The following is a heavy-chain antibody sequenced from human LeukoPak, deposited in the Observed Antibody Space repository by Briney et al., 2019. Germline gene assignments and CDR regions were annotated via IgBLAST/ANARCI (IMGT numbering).Heavy chain of an antibody. CDR3: ARDRSGGEWGAFGI. J-gene: IGHJ3*02. CDR2: IYSGDNT. CDR1: GFTVSSNH. D-gene: IGHD2-21*01. V-gene: IGHV3-53*01. Sequence: PGGSLRLSCAASGFTVSSNHMNWVRQAPGKGLEWVSVIYSGDNTYYADSVKGRFTISRDNSKNTLYLQMNSLRAEDTAVYYCARDRSGGEWGAFGIWGQGTMVTVSS.